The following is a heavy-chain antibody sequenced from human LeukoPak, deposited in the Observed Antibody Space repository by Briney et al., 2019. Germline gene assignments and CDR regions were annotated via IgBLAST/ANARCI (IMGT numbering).Heavy chain of an antibody. J-gene: IGHJ4*02. CDR1: GFTFDYYA. D-gene: IGHD4-23*01. Sequence: GGSLRLSCAASGFTFDYYAMSWVRQAPGKGLEWVSSISTNSHYIYYAESVKGRFSISRDNAKNTLYLQMNSLRVEDTAVYYCARGRPHGNDYWGQGTLVTVSS. CDR3: ARGRPHGNDY. V-gene: IGHV3-21*01. CDR2: ISTNSHYI.